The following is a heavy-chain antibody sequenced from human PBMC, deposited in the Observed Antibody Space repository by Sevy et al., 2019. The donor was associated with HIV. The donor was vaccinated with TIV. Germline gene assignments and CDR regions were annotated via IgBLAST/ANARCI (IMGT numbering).Heavy chain of an antibody. CDR3: ASRNGSYSGFDY. Sequence: GGSLRLSCAASGFTFSNYAMHWVRQAPGKGLDWVAVVSHDGSNEYYADSVKGRFTISRDNSKNTLYLQMNSLRGEDTAVYFFASRNGSYSGFDYWGQGTLVTVSS. CDR2: VSHDGSNE. J-gene: IGHJ4*02. CDR1: GFTFSNYA. D-gene: IGHD1-26*01. V-gene: IGHV3-30-3*01.